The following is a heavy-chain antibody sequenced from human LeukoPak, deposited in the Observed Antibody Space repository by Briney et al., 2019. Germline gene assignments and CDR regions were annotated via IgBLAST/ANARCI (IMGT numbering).Heavy chain of an antibody. CDR1: GFTFSNFA. CDR2: ISGSGDRT. CDR3: ARVGGSNAFDI. J-gene: IGHJ3*02. D-gene: IGHD1-26*01. Sequence: GGSLRLSCAASGFTFSNFAMSWVRQAPGKGLEWVSLISGSGDRTFYVDSVKGRFTISRDNAKNTLSLQMNSLRAEDTAVYYCARVGGSNAFDIWGQGTMVIVSS. V-gene: IGHV3-23*01.